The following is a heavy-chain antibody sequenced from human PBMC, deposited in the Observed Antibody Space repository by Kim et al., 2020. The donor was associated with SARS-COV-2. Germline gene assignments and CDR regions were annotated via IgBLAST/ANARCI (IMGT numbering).Heavy chain of an antibody. CDR2: IYPGDSDT. CDR3: ARQSNLWFGELSEDY. Sequence: GESLKISCKGSGYSFTSYWIGWVRQMPGKGLEWMGIIYPGDSDTRYSPSFQGQVTISADKSISTAYLQWSSLKASDTAMYYCARQSNLWFGELSEDYWGQGTLVTVSS. J-gene: IGHJ4*02. CDR1: GYSFTSYW. V-gene: IGHV5-51*01. D-gene: IGHD3-10*01.